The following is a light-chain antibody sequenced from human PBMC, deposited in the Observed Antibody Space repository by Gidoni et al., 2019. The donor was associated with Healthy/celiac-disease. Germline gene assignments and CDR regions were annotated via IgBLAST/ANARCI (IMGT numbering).Light chain of an antibody. CDR3: QSADSSGTGV. J-gene: IGLJ3*02. Sequence: SYDLPQPPPVSVPPGQTARITCSGDALPKQYAYWYQQKPGQAPVLVIYKDSERPSGIPERFSGSSSGTTVTLTISGVQAEDEADYYCQSADSSGTGVFGGGTKLTVL. V-gene: IGLV3-25*02. CDR2: KDS. CDR1: ALPKQY.